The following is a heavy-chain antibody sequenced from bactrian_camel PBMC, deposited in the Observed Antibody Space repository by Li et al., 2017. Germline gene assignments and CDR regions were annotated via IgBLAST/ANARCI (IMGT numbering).Heavy chain of an antibody. CDR2: ISRGGAT. CDR1: GFVFSDYA. D-gene: IGHD1*01. V-gene: IGHV3S42*01. J-gene: IGHJ4*01. Sequence: DVQLVESGGALVQPGGSLRLSCVGSGFVFSDYAITWVRQAPGKEIERVATISRGGATTYADSVKGRFTISRDNSKNTCYLQLHSLKTDDTAMYYCTLGLTGGGESGQGTQVTVS.